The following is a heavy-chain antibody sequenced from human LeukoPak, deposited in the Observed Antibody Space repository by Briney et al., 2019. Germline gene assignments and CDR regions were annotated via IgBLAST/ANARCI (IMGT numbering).Heavy chain of an antibody. CDR1: GYSISHDYY. V-gene: IGHV4-38-2*02. Sequence: SETLSLTXTVSGYSISHDYYWGWMRQSPGKGLGCIGSIYHSGSTYYNASHKSRVTISVDTSKNQFSLKLSSVTAADTAVSYCARTNYDYYFDNWGQGTLVTVSS. J-gene: IGHJ4*02. D-gene: IGHD3-16*01. CDR3: ARTNYDYYFDN. CDR2: IYHSGST.